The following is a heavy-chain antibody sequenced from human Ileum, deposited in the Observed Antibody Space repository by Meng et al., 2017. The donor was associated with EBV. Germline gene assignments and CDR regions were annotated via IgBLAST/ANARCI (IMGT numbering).Heavy chain of an antibody. D-gene: IGHD3-22*01. J-gene: IGHJ2*01. CDR2: INTHTGNP. Sequence: QVQLVQSGSELXXXXXPXKVXGXASGYTFINYAINWVRQAPGQGLEWMGWINTHTGNPTYGQGFTGRFVLSSDTSVSTANLQISSLKAEDTAVYYCARGGPYPDSSGFHWYFDLWGRGTLVTVS. V-gene: IGHV7-4-1*02. CDR1: GYTFINYA. CDR3: ARGGPYPDSSGFHWYFDL.